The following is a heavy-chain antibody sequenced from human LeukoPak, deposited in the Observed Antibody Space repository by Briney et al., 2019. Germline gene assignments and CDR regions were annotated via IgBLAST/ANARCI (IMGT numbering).Heavy chain of an antibody. CDR3: ARDPTTVTTELGRNWFDP. CDR1: GGTFSSYA. J-gene: IGHJ5*02. D-gene: IGHD4-17*01. V-gene: IGHV1-18*01. CDR2: ISAYNGNT. Sequence: ASVKVSCKASGGTFSSYAISWVRQAPGQGLEWMGWISAYNGNTNYAQKLQGRVTMTTDTSTSTAYMELRSLRSDDTAVYYCARDPTTVTTELGRNWFDPWGQGTLVTVSS.